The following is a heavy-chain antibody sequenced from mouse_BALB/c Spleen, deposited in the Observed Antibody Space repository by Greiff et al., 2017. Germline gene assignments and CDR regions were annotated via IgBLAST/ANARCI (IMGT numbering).Heavy chain of an antibody. CDR1: GFTFSNYW. D-gene: IGHD1-2*01. J-gene: IGHJ2*01. CDR3: TRQVLHYYVLDY. Sequence: DVMLVESGGGLVQPGGSMKLSCVASGFTFSNYWMNWVRQSPEKGLEWVAEIRLKSNNYATHYAESVKGRFTISRDDSKSSVYLQMNNLRAEDTGIYYCTRQVLHYYVLDYWGQGTTLTVSS. V-gene: IGHV6-6*02. CDR2: IRLKSNNYAT.